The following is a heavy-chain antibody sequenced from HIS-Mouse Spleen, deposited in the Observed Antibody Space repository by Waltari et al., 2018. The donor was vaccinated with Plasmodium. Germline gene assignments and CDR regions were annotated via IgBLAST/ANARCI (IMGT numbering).Heavy chain of an antibody. V-gene: IGHV3-7*01. CDR3: ASSWYWYFDL. J-gene: IGHJ2*01. D-gene: IGHD6-13*01. CDR1: GFTFSRYW. CDR2: IKQDGSAK. Sequence: EVQLVESGGGWVQPGGSLRLSCAASGFTFSRYWVSWVRQAPGKGLEWVANIKQDGSAKSYVDAVKGRFTISRDNAKNSLYLQMNSLRAEDTAVYYCASSWYWYFDLWGRGTLVTVSS.